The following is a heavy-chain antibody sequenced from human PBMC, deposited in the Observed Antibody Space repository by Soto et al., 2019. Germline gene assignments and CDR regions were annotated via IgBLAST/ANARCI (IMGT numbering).Heavy chain of an antibody. J-gene: IGHJ4*02. CDR2: INHTGST. CDR1: GAPFSGDH. D-gene: IGHD3-3*01. Sequence: PSETLSLTCALDGAPFSGDHLTWIVKPPGKGLEWIGEINHTGSTKYSPSLKSRVTISLDTSKNQFSLSLRSVTAADTAVYYCARGREIFGAVTPFEYWGQGTQVTVS. CDR3: ARGREIFGAVTPFEY. V-gene: IGHV4-34*01.